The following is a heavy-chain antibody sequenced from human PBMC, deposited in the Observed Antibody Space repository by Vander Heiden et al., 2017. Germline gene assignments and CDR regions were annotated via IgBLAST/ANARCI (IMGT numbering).Heavy chain of an antibody. CDR3: AARRYSSSLDDY. V-gene: IGHV4-38-2*01. CDR1: GYSISSGYY. J-gene: IGHJ4*02. CDR2: IYHSGST. Sequence: QVQLQESGPGLVKPSETLSLTCAVSGYSISSGYYWGWIRQPPGKGLEGIGSIYHSGSTYYNPSLKSRVTISVDTSKNQFSLKLSSVTAADTAVYYCAARRYSSSLDDYWGQGTLVTVSS. D-gene: IGHD6-6*01.